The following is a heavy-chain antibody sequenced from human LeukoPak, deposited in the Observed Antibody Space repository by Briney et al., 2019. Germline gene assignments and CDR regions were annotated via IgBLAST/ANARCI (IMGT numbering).Heavy chain of an antibody. D-gene: IGHD3-10*01. CDR2: IRGGSTST. J-gene: IGHJ4*02. CDR3: ATEQWFVNSYYFDY. CDR1: GFTFSNYA. V-gene: IGHV3-23*01. Sequence: GGSLRLSCVASGFTFSNYAVSWVRQAPGKGLEWVSAIRGGSTSTYYADSVKGRFTISRDNSKNTLYLQISTLRPEDTAVYYCATEQWFVNSYYFDYWGQGTLVTVSS.